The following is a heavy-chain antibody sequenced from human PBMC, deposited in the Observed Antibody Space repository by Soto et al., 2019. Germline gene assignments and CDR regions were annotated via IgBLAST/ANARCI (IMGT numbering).Heavy chain of an antibody. CDR2: IYYSGNT. CDR1: GGSISNAAYY. CDR3: ARNYGPAYTFDY. D-gene: IGHD3-10*01. Sequence: SETLSLTCNVSGGSISNAAYYWGWIRQPPGKGLECIGIIYYSGNTYYSPSLKSRVTMSVDTSKNQFSLKLSSVSAADTAVYYCARNYGPAYTFDYWGQGTLVTVSS. V-gene: IGHV4-39*01. J-gene: IGHJ4*02.